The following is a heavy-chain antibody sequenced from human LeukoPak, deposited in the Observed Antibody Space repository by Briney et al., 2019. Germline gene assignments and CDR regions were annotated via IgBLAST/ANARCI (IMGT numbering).Heavy chain of an antibody. D-gene: IGHD3-16*01. CDR1: GFTFSNAW. CDR3: TTVISPNRQSRWGYFQH. Sequence: PGGSLRLSCAASGFTFSNAWMSWVRQAPGNGLDWVGRIKSKTDGGTTDYAAPVKGRFTISRDDSKNTLYLQMNSLKTEDTVVYYCTTVISPNRQSRWGYFQHWGQGTLVTVSS. J-gene: IGHJ1*01. CDR2: IKSKTDGGTT. V-gene: IGHV3-15*01.